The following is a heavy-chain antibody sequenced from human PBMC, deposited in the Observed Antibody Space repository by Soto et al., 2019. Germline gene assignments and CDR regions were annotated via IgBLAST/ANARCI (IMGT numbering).Heavy chain of an antibody. V-gene: IGHV4-30-4*01. CDR2: IYFSGTT. CDR1: GGSISSGDYY. Sequence: QVQLQESGPGLVKPSQTLSLTCTVSGGSISSGDYYWNWIRQPPGKGLKWIGSIYFSGTTYYSPSLKSRGIISVGTSKNQFSLTLSSLTAADSAVYYCARADPGACSSTSCSDAFDIWGQGTLVAVSS. J-gene: IGHJ3*02. CDR3: ARADPGACSSTSCSDAFDI. D-gene: IGHD2-2*01.